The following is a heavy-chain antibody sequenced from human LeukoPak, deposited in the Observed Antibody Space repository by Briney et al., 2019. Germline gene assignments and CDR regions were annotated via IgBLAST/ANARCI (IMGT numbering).Heavy chain of an antibody. Sequence: PSETLSLTCTVSGGSISSSSYYWGWIRQPPGKGLEWIVNIYYGENTYYNPSLKSRVTISIDTSKNPFYLKLSSLTAADTAVYFCARRDDSSGYHKIFDYWGPGTLVTVSS. D-gene: IGHD3-22*01. CDR1: GGSISSSSYY. CDR2: IYYGENT. J-gene: IGHJ4*02. V-gene: IGHV4-39*01. CDR3: ARRDDSSGYHKIFDY.